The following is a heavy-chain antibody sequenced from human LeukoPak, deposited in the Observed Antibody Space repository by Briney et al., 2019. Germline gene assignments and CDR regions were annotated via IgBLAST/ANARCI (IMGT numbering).Heavy chain of an antibody. V-gene: IGHV3-23*01. D-gene: IGHD3-22*01. J-gene: IGHJ4*02. CDR3: AKEGGYYDSSGYYGFLDY. Sequence: GGSLRLSCAASGFTFSSYAMSWVRQAPGKGLEWVSAISGSGGSTYYADSVKGRFTISRDNSKNTLYLQMNSLRAEDTAVYYCAKEGGYYDSSGYYGFLDYWGQGTLVTVSS. CDR1: GFTFSSYA. CDR2: ISGSGGST.